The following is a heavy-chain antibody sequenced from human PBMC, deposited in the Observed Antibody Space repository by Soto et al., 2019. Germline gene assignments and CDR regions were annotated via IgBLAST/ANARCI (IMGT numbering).Heavy chain of an antibody. CDR3: ARDLWGYCGTDCYPLDV. D-gene: IGHD2-21*02. CDR1: GGSISGDY. Sequence: ASETLSLTCTVSGGSISGDYWCWIRQPPGKGLEWIGYMYNTGSTVYNPSFKSRVTISVDTSKNQFSLKLNSVTAADTAVYYCARDLWGYCGTDCYPLDVWGQGTTVTVSS. J-gene: IGHJ6*02. V-gene: IGHV4-59*01. CDR2: MYNTGST.